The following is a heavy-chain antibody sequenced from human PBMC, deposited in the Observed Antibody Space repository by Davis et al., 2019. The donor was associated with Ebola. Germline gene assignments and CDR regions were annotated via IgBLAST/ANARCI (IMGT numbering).Heavy chain of an antibody. Sequence: ASVKVSCKAVGDTLSSYAMTWVRQAPGQRLEWMGWINAGNGNTKYSQKFQGRVTITRDTSASTAYMELSSLRSEDTAVYYCARGGDCSGGSCYFWDYWGQGTLVTVSS. D-gene: IGHD2-15*01. CDR2: INAGNGNT. CDR1: GDTLSSYA. V-gene: IGHV1-3*01. CDR3: ARGGDCSGGSCYFWDY. J-gene: IGHJ4*02.